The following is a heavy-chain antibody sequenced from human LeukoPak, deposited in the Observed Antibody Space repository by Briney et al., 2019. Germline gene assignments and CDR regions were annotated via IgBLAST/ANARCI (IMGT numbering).Heavy chain of an antibody. CDR1: GGSISSYY. D-gene: IGHD3-22*01. V-gene: IGHV4-4*09. Sequence: SETLSLTCTASGGSISSYYWSWIRQPPGKGLEWIGYIYISGSTDYNPSLKSRVTISLDTSRNLFSLKLSSLTAADTAVYYCARHRGYERTGYYFLDAFDLWGQGTMVTVSS. J-gene: IGHJ3*01. CDR3: ARHRGYERTGYYFLDAFDL. CDR2: IYISGST.